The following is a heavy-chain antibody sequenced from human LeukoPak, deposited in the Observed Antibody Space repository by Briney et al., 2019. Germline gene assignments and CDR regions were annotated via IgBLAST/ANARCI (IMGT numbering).Heavy chain of an antibody. V-gene: IGHV4-39*01. J-gene: IGHJ6*02. Sequence: SETLSLTCTVSGGSISSSTYYRGCIRQPPGNRLEWIGSIYYRGSTYYNPSRNTLVTISLNTTNNQYSLKLTSVTTADTAVSYCARHTYACYYHGMDGWGQRTTVTVSS. CDR2: IYYRGST. D-gene: IGHD4-17*01. CDR3: ARHTYACYYHGMDG. CDR1: GGSISSSTYY.